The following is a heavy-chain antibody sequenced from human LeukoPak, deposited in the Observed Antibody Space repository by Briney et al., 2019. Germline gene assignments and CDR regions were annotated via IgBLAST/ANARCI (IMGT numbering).Heavy chain of an antibody. J-gene: IGHJ4*02. Sequence: SETLSLTCTVTGGSSSGYYWSWIRQPPGKGLEWIGYVYNSEYTSYNPSLRSRVSISFDTSENQFSLSLTSVTAADTAVYYCSRENGAFSPFGYWGQGTLVTVLS. CDR2: VYNSEYT. D-gene: IGHD2-8*01. CDR3: SRENGAFSPFGY. V-gene: IGHV4-4*08. CDR1: GGSSSGYY.